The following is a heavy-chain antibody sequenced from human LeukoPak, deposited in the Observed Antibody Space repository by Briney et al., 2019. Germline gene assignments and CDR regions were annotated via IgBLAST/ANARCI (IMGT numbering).Heavy chain of an antibody. J-gene: IGHJ4*02. V-gene: IGHV4-34*01. CDR2: INHSGDT. D-gene: IGHD4-11*01. Sequence: SETLSLTCAVYGWPFIGYYWSWIRQPPGKGLEWIGEINHSGDTKYNPSLKSRVSMSVDVSKDQFSVKLTSLNATDTGVYYCARCSRNYNNYEGADYWGQGTLVTVSS. CDR3: ARCSRNYNNYEGADY. CDR1: GWPFIGYY.